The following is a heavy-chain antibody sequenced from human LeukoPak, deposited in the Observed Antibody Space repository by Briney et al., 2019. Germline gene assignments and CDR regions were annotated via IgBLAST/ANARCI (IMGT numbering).Heavy chain of an antibody. V-gene: IGHV3-7*01. CDR3: ATYSSSNGREFQY. CDR2: IQQHGSET. CDR1: GFTFSNYW. D-gene: IGHD2-2*01. Sequence: GGSLRLSCEGSGFTFSNYWMSWVRQAPWKGLEWVANIQQHGSETYYGDSVKGRFTISRDNAKNSLYLQMNSLRAEDTAVYYCATYSSSNGREFQYWGQGTLVTVSS. J-gene: IGHJ1*01.